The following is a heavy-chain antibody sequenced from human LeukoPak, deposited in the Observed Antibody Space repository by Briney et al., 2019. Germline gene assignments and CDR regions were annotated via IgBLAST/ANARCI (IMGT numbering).Heavy chain of an antibody. CDR2: IYYSGST. CDR1: GGSISSYY. V-gene: IGHV4-59*08. Sequence: PSETLSLTCTVSGGSISSYYWSWIRQPPGKGLEWIGYIYYSGSTNYNPSLKSRVTISVDTSKNQFSLKLSSVTAADTAVYYCARGDRGDFDYWGQGTLVTVSS. D-gene: IGHD1-26*01. CDR3: ARGDRGDFDY. J-gene: IGHJ4*02.